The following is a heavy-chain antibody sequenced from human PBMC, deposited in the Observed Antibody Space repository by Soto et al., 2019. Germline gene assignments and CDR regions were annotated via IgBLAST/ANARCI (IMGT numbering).Heavy chain of an antibody. CDR1: GFTFSTYA. CDR3: AKDHQTTIPVASDL. CDR2: ISNNGGRT. Sequence: GGSLRLSCAASGFTFSTYAMAWIRQAPGKGLEWVSGISNNGGRTYYAASVKGRFTISRDNSKNTLYLQMNSLSPEDTAIYYCAKDHQTTIPVASDLWAQATLVTVSS. D-gene: IGHD6-19*01. V-gene: IGHV3-23*01. J-gene: IGHJ4*02.